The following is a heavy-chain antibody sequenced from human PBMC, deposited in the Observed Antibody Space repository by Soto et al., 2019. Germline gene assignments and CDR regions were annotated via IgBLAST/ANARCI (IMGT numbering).Heavy chain of an antibody. D-gene: IGHD1-26*01. V-gene: IGHV2-70*01. CDR1: GFSLSTNRRG. CDR2: TEWDDNK. J-gene: IGHJ3*02. CDR3: ARILGDGRLLGATGAFDI. Sequence: GSGPTLVNPTQTLTLTCTFSGFSLSTNRRGISWIRPPPGKAVEWLALTEWDDNKYYITSLETRLNISKDTSKNQVVLTMTNMGPVDTATYHCARILGDGRLLGATGAFDIWGQGTMVTVSS.